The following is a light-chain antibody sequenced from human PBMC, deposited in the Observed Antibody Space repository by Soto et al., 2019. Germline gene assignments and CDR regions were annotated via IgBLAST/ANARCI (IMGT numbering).Light chain of an antibody. J-gene: IGKJ1*01. Sequence: DIQMTQSPSTLSASVGDRVTITCRASQTIGGWLAWFQQKPGKAPNLLIYGVSSVESGVPSRFSGSGSGTTFTLTITNLHPDDFATYYFQQYDDYACTCGQGTNVECK. CDR1: QTIGGW. CDR2: GVS. CDR3: QQYDDYACT. V-gene: IGKV1-5*03.